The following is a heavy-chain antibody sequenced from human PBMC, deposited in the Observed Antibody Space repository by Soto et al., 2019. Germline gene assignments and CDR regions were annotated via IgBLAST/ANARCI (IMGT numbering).Heavy chain of an antibody. CDR1: GGTFSSYA. V-gene: IGHV1-69*01. D-gene: IGHD5-12*01. Sequence: QVQLVQSGAEVKKPGSSVKVSCKASGGTFSSYAISWVRQAPGQGLEWMGGIIPIFGTANYAQKFQGRVTITADESTSTDYMELSSLRSEETAVYYCSGYDNWFDPWGQGTLVTVSS. CDR2: IIPIFGTA. J-gene: IGHJ5*02. CDR3: SGYDNWFDP.